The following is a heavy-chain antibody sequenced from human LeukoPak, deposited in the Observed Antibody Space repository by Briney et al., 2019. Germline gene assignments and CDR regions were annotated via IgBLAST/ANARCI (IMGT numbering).Heavy chain of an antibody. CDR1: GYTFTGYY. CDR3: ATPPDYYDSSGSMRWVDY. J-gene: IGHJ4*02. CDR2: INPNSGGT. V-gene: IGHV1-2*02. Sequence: ASVKVSCKASGYTFTGYYMHWVRQAPGQELEWMGWINPNSGGTNYAQKFQGRVTMTRDTSISTAYMELSRLRSDDTAVYYCATPPDYYDSSGSMRWVDYWGQGTLVTVSS. D-gene: IGHD3-22*01.